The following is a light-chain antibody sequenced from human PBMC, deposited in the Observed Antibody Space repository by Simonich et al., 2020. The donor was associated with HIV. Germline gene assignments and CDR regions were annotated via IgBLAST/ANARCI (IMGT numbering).Light chain of an antibody. CDR3: CSYAGSSTWV. CDR1: SDDVGSYKL. CDR2: EGS. J-gene: IGLJ3*02. Sequence: QSALTQPASVSGSPGQSITISCTGTSDDVGSYKLVSWYQQHPGKAPKLMLYEGSKRPSGVSNRFSGSKSGNTASLTISGLQAEDEADYYCCSYAGSSTWVFGGGTKLTVL. V-gene: IGLV2-23*01.